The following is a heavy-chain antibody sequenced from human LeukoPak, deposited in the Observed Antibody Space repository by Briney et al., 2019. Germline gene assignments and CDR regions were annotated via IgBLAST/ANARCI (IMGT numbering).Heavy chain of an antibody. V-gene: IGHV4-34*01. D-gene: IGHD3-10*01. CDR3: AREMEDKSFSFGELRKNYYYYMDV. CDR1: GGSFSEYY. Sequence: PSETLSLTCAMYGGSFSEYYWNWIRQSAGKGLEWIGEINHSGSTKYNPSLKSRVTISLDTSKNQFSLKLSSVTAADTAVYYCAREMEDKSFSFGELRKNYYYYMDVWGKGTTVTVSS. CDR2: INHSGST. J-gene: IGHJ6*03.